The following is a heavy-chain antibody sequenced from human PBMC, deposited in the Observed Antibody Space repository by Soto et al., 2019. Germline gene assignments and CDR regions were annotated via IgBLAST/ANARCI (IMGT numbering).Heavy chain of an antibody. J-gene: IGHJ4*02. CDR2: IWYDGSNK. D-gene: IGHD5-18*01. CDR1: GFTFSSYG. V-gene: IGHV3-33*01. Sequence: QVQLVESGGGVVQPGRSLRLSCAESGFTFSSYGMHWVRQAPGKGLEWVAVIWYDGSNKYYADSVKGRFTISRDNSKNTLYLQMNSLRAEDTAVYYCARVRDTAMVYDYWGQGTLVTVSS. CDR3: ARVRDTAMVYDY.